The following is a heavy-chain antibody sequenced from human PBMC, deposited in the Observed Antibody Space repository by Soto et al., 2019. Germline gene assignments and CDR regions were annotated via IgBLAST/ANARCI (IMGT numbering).Heavy chain of an antibody. CDR1: GYTFTSYD. CDR2: MNPNSGNT. D-gene: IGHD6-13*01. Sequence: ASVKVSCKASGYTFTSYDINWVRQATGQGLEWMGWMNPNSGNTGYAQKFQGRVTMTRNTSISTAYMELSSLRSEDTAVYYCARGLSSSWGNWFDPWGQGTLVTVSS. V-gene: IGHV1-8*01. J-gene: IGHJ5*02. CDR3: ARGLSSSWGNWFDP.